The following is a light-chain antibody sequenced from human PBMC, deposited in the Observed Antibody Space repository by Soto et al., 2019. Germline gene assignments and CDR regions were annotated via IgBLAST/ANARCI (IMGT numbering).Light chain of an antibody. CDR1: QSINSY. J-gene: IGKJ1*01. CDR2: DAS. Sequence: EIVLTQSPAILSLSPGERATLSCRTSQSINSYLAWYQQRPGQAPRLLISDASNRASGIPARFSGSGSGTDFTLTISSLEPEDFAVYYCQQRSNWPPWTFGQGTKVDIK. CDR3: QQRSNWPPWT. V-gene: IGKV3-11*01.